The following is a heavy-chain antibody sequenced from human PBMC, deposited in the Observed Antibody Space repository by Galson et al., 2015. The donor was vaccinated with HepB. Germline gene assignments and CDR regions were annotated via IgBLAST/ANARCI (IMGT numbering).Heavy chain of an antibody. CDR3: ARESVVGATFPHYFDY. CDR2: IYSGGST. D-gene: IGHD1-26*01. J-gene: IGHJ4*02. V-gene: IGHV3-66*02. Sequence: LRLSCAASGFTVSSNYMSWVRQAPGKGLEWVSVIYSGGSTYYADSVKGRFTISRDNSKNTLYLQMNSLRAEDTAVYYCARESVVGATFPHYFDYWGQGTLVTVSS. CDR1: GFTVSSNY.